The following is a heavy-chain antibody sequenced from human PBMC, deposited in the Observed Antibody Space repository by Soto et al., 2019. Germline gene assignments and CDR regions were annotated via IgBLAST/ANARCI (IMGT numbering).Heavy chain of an antibody. CDR3: GTPDRRDSSGYPDY. CDR2: ISYDGSNK. V-gene: IGHV3-30*03. CDR1: GFTFSDYG. J-gene: IGHJ4*02. D-gene: IGHD3-22*01. Sequence: GGSLRLFCAASGFTFSDYGMHWVRQAPGKGLEWVAVISYDGSNKYYADSVKGRFTISRDNSKNTLYLQMNSLRAEDTAVYYCGTPDRRDSSGYPDYWGQGTLVTVSS.